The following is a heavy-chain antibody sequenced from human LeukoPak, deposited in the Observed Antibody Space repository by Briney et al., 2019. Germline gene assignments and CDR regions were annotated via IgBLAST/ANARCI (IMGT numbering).Heavy chain of an antibody. V-gene: IGHV4-34*01. CDR1: GGSFSGYY. CDR3: ARVRTMVRGGFDY. D-gene: IGHD3-10*01. CDR2: INHSGST. Sequence: SETLSPTCAVYGGSFSGYYWSWIRQPPGKGLEWIGEINHSGSTNYNPSLKSRVTISVDTSKNQFSLKLSFVTAADTAVYYCARVRTMVRGGFDYWGQGTLVTVSS. J-gene: IGHJ4*02.